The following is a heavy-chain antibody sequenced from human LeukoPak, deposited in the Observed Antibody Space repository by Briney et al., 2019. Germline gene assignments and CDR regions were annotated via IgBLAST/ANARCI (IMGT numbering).Heavy chain of an antibody. CDR3: ARRYSNRDTAMVPVLFDY. CDR2: IYYSGST. V-gene: IGHV4-39*01. D-gene: IGHD5-18*01. Sequence: SETLSLTCTVSGGSISSSSYYWGWIRQPPGKGLEWIGSIYYSGSTYYNPSLKSRVTISVDTSKNQFSLKLSSVTAADTAVYYCARRYSNRDTAMVPVLFDYWGQGTLVTVSS. J-gene: IGHJ4*02. CDR1: GGSISSSSYY.